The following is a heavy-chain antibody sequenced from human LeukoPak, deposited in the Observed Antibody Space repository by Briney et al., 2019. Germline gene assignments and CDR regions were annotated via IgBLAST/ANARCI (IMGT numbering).Heavy chain of an antibody. J-gene: IGHJ6*02. CDR2: IYYSGST. CDR3: ARARQPYYYYGMDV. Sequence: SETLSLTCTVSGGSISSYYWSWIRQPPGKGLEWIGYIYYSGSTNYNPSLKSRVTISVDTSNNQFSLKLSSVTAADTAVYYCARARQPYYYYGMDVWGQGTTVTVSS. CDR1: GGSISSYY. D-gene: IGHD5-18*01. V-gene: IGHV4-59*01.